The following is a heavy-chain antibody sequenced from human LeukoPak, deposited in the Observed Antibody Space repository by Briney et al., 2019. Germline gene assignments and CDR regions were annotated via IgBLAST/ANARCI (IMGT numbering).Heavy chain of an antibody. Sequence: QAGGSLRLSCAASGFTFSTYSMNWVRQAPGKGLEWVSFISTGSSTIYYADSVKGRFTISRDNAKNSLYLQMNSLRDEDTAVYYCARVAEIQLWLRSAFDYWGQGTLVTVSS. CDR1: GFTFSTYS. CDR2: ISTGSSTI. V-gene: IGHV3-48*02. CDR3: ARVAEIQLWLRSAFDY. D-gene: IGHD5-18*01. J-gene: IGHJ4*02.